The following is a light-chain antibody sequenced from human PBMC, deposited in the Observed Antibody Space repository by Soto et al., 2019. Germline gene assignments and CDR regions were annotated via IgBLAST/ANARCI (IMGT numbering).Light chain of an antibody. J-gene: IGKJ1*01. V-gene: IGKV3-15*01. CDR1: QSVSSN. CDR2: GAS. CDR3: QHYSRYSPWT. Sequence: EIAMTQSPATLAVSSGERTTLSCGSSQSVSSNLAWYQQKPGQAPRLLIYGASTRATGIPARFSGSGSGTEFTLTISSLQPDDTATYFSQHYSRYSPWTFGQGTKVVI.